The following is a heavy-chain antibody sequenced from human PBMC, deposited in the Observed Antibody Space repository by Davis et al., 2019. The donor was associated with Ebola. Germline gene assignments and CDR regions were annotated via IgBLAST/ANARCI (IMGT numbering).Heavy chain of an antibody. CDR1: GYTFTSYA. J-gene: IGHJ3*01. CDR2: INAGNGNT. V-gene: IGHV1-3*01. Sequence: AASVKVSCKASGYTFTSYAMHWVRQAPGQRLEWMGWINAGNGNTKYSQKFQGRVTITRDTSASTAYMELSSLRSEDTAVYYCARSKAVHDAFDVWGQGTLVTVSS. D-gene: IGHD1-1*01. CDR3: ARSKAVHDAFDV.